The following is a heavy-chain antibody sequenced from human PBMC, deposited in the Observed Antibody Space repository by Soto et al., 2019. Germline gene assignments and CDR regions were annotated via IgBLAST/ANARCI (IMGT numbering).Heavy chain of an antibody. CDR1: GITFSRFG. Sequence: QAQLVESGGGVVQPGRSLRLSCAASGITFSRFGVHWVRQAPGKGLEWVAVISYDGNNEDYADSVKGRFTISRDNSKNTLYLQMNSLRAEDTAVYYCAKERSSWFSEGPRYYQGMAVWGQGTTVTVSS. CDR3: AKERSSWFSEGPRYYQGMAV. D-gene: IGHD6-13*01. V-gene: IGHV3-30*18. J-gene: IGHJ6*02. CDR2: ISYDGNNE.